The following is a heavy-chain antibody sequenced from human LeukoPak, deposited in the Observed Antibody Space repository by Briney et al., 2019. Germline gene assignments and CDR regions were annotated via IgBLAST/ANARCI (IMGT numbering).Heavy chain of an antibody. D-gene: IGHD3-22*01. J-gene: IGHJ6*03. CDR1: GFTVSSNY. V-gene: IGHV3-53*05. CDR3: ARVIGAPNYYYYMDV. CDR2: IYSGGST. Sequence: GGSLRLSCAASGFTVSSNYMSWVRQAPGKGLEWVSIIYSGGSTYYADSVKGRFTISRDNSKNTLYLQMNSLRAEDTAVYYCARVIGAPNYYYYMDVWGKGTTVTVSS.